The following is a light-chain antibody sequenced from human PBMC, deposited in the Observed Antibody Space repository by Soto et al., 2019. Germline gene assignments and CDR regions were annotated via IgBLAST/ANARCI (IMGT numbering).Light chain of an antibody. CDR2: DAS. V-gene: IGKV1-5*01. CDR3: QQYYSYPRT. CDR1: QNINNW. Sequence: IQMTQSPSTLSASIGDRVTITCRASQNINNWIAWYQQKPGKAPKFLIYDASTLESGVPSRFSGSGFGTDFTLTISSLQSEDFATYYCQQYYSYPRTFGQGTKVDI. J-gene: IGKJ1*01.